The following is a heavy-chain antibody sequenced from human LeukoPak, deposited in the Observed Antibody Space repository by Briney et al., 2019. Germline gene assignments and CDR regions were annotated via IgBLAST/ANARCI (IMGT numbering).Heavy chain of an antibody. D-gene: IGHD6-13*01. Sequence: SETLSLTCTVSSGSISNYYWSWIRQPAGKGLEWIGRIYTSGTTNYNPSLKSRVTMSVDTSKNQFSLTLSSVTAADTAVYYCARKLAARFFDYWGQGTLVTVS. V-gene: IGHV4-4*07. CDR1: SGSISNYY. J-gene: IGHJ4*02. CDR2: IYTSGTT. CDR3: ARKLAARFFDY.